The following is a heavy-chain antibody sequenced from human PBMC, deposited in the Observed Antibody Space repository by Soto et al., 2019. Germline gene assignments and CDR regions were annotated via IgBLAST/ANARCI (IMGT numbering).Heavy chain of an antibody. Sequence: ASVKVSCKASGYTFTSYGISWVRQAPGQGLEWMGWISAYNGNTNYAQKLQGRVTMTTDTSTSTAYMELRSLRSDDTAVYYCARDVGYDVYYYDGMDVWGQGTTVTVSS. CDR2: ISAYNGNT. V-gene: IGHV1-18*01. D-gene: IGHD5-12*01. CDR3: ARDVGYDVYYYDGMDV. CDR1: GYTFTSYG. J-gene: IGHJ6*02.